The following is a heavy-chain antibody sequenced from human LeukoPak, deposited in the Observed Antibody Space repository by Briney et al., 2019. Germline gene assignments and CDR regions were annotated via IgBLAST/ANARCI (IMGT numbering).Heavy chain of an antibody. CDR3: ARSRRVSNWFDP. V-gene: IGHV4-59*01. Sequence: SETLSLTCTVSGGSISSYYWSWIRQPPGKGLEWIGYIYYSGSTNYNPSLKSRVTISVDTSKNQFSLELSSVTAADTAVYYCARSRRVSNWFDPWGQGTLVTVSS. CDR1: GGSISSYY. J-gene: IGHJ5*02. CDR2: IYYSGST.